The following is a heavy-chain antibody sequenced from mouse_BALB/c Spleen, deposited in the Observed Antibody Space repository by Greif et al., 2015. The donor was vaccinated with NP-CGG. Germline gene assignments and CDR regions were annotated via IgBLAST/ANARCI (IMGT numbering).Heavy chain of an antibody. V-gene: IGHV5-17*02. CDR3: VRGGLALFAY. CDR2: ISSGSSTI. Sequence: EVKLMESGGGLVQPGGSRKLSCAASGFTFSSFGMHWVRQAPEKGLEWVAYISSGSSTIYYADTVKGRFTISRDNPKNTLFLQMTSLRSEDTAMYYCVRGGLALFAYWGQGTLVTVSA. CDR1: GFTFSSFG. J-gene: IGHJ3*01. D-gene: IGHD2-4*01.